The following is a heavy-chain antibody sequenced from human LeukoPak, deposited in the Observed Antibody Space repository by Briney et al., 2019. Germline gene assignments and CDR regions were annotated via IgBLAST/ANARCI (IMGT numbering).Heavy chain of an antibody. CDR1: GFTFSKYC. CDR3: ARKTGTMSFDY. Sequence: GGSLRLSCATSGFTFSKYCMSWVRQAPGKGLEWVANIKQDGIEKYYVDSVKGRFTISRDNAKNSLYLQMNSLRVEDTAVYYCARKTGTMSFDYWGQGTLVTVSS. D-gene: IGHD1-7*01. V-gene: IGHV3-7*04. J-gene: IGHJ4*02. CDR2: IKQDGIEK.